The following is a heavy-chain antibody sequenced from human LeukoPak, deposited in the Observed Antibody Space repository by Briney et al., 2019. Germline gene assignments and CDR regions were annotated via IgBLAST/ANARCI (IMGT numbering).Heavy chain of an antibody. D-gene: IGHD3/OR15-3a*01. CDR1: GGSISYDY. Sequence: SETLSLTRTVSGGSISYDYWSWIRQPAGKGLEWIGRIYTSGSTNYNPSLKSRVTMSVDTSKNQFSLKLSSVTAADTAVYYCARHLRWTTLDYWGQGTLVTVSS. J-gene: IGHJ4*02. CDR2: IYTSGST. V-gene: IGHV4-4*07. CDR3: ARHLRWTTLDY.